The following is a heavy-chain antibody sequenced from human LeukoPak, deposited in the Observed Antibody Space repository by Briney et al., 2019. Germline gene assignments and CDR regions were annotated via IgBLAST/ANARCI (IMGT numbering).Heavy chain of an antibody. CDR1: GFTFSDYY. Sequence: GGSLRLSCAASGFTFSDYYMIWIRQAPGKGLEWVGRSRHKAKKYSTEYAASVKGRFTISRDDSKNSLYLQMNSLKTEDTAVYYCTRVLAAAANALDIWGQGTMVTVSS. CDR2: SRHKAKKYST. J-gene: IGHJ3*02. D-gene: IGHD6-13*01. V-gene: IGHV3-72*01. CDR3: TRVLAAAANALDI.